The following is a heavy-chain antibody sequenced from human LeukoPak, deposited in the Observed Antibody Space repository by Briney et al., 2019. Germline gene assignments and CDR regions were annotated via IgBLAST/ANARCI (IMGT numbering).Heavy chain of an antibody. CDR2: IIPIFRTS. Sequence: SVKVSCKASGGTFSSFPISWVRQAPGQGIEWMGGIIPIFRTSNYAQKFQGRVTITSDESTSTAYMELSSLRSEDTAVYYCARDRVETPYEADAFDIWGQGTLVTVSS. CDR1: GGTFSSFP. J-gene: IGHJ3*02. V-gene: IGHV1-69*13. CDR3: ARDRVETPYEADAFDI. D-gene: IGHD4-23*01.